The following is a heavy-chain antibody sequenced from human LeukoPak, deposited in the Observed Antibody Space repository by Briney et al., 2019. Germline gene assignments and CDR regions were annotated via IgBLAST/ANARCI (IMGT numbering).Heavy chain of an antibody. D-gene: IGHD3-22*01. CDR2: IIPIFGTA. Sequence: SVKVSCKASGGTFSSYAISWVRQAPGQGLEWMGGIIPIFGTANYAQKFQGRVTITTDESTGTAYMELSSLRSEDTAVYYCARDRLVPYYYDSSGYYAEFQHWGQGTLVTVSS. CDR3: ARDRLVPYYYDSSGYYAEFQH. CDR1: GGTFSSYA. J-gene: IGHJ1*01. V-gene: IGHV1-69*05.